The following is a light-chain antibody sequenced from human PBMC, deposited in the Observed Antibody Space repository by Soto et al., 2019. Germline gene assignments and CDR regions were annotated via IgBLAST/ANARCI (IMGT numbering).Light chain of an antibody. CDR1: RSVLYSSNNKNY. CDR2: WAS. J-gene: IGKJ3*01. Sequence: DIVMTQSPDSLAVSLGERATINCKSTRSVLYSSNNKNYLAWYQEKPGQPPKLLIYWASTRESGVPDRFSGSGSGTDFNLTISSLQADDVAIYYCQQSYSSPFTFGPGTKVDIK. V-gene: IGKV4-1*01. CDR3: QQSYSSPFT.